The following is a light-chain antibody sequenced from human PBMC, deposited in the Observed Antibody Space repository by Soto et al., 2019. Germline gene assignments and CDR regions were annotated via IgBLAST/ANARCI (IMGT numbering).Light chain of an antibody. CDR1: GSNIGSNF. CDR2: KNS. Sequence: QSVLTQPPSASGTPGQRVTISCSGSGSNIGSNFVYWYQQLPGTAPKLLIYKNSQRPSGVPDRFFGSKSGTSASLAIAGLRSEDEADYYCATWDDRMSDPVVFGGGTQLTVL. CDR3: ATWDDRMSDPVV. V-gene: IGLV1-47*01. J-gene: IGLJ7*01.